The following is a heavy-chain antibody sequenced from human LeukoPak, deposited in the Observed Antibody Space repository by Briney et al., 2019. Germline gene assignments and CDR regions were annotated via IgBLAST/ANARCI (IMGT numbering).Heavy chain of an antibody. J-gene: IGHJ6*03. V-gene: IGHV4-34*01. CDR3: ARGGRGYSYGFLGSQYYYYYYMDV. D-gene: IGHD5-18*01. Sequence: SETLSLTCAVYGGSFSGYYWSWIRQPPGKGLEWIGEINHSGSTNYNPSLKSRVTMSVDTSKNQFSLKLSSVTAADTAVYYCARGGRGYSYGFLGSQYYYYYYMDVWGKGTTVTISS. CDR1: GGSFSGYY. CDR2: INHSGST.